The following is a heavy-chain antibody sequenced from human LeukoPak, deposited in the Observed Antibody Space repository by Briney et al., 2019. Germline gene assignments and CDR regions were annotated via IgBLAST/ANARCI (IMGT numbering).Heavy chain of an antibody. CDR2: ISGSGGST. D-gene: IGHD5-12*01. J-gene: IGHJ4*02. CDR3: ARTERDSGYGHYFDC. V-gene: IGHV3-23*01. CDR1: GFTFSSYA. Sequence: GGSLRLSCAASGFTFSSYAMSWVRQAPGKGLEWVSAISGSGGSTYYADSVKGRFTISRDNSKNTLYLQMNSLRAEDTAVYYCARTERDSGYGHYFDCWGQGTPVAVSS.